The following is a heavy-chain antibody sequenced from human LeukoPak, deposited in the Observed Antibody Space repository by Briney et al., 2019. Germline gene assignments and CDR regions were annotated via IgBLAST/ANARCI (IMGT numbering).Heavy chain of an antibody. CDR1: GGSFSGYY. V-gene: IGHV4-34*01. J-gene: IGHJ6*02. D-gene: IGHD3-10*01. CDR2: INHSGST. Sequence: SETLSLTCAVYGGSFSGYYWSWIRQPPGKGLEWIGEINHSGSTNYSPSLKSRVTISVDTSKNQFSLKLSSVTAADTAVYYCARVPYGSGLFSGYYYYYGMDVWGQGTTVTVSS. CDR3: ARVPYGSGLFSGYYYYYGMDV.